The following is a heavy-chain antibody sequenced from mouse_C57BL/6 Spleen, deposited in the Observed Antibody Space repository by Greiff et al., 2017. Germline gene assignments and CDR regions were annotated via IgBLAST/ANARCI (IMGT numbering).Heavy chain of an antibody. CDR1: GYTFTSYW. D-gene: IGHD1-1*01. J-gene: IGHJ2*01. V-gene: IGHV1-53*01. CDR2: INPSNGGT. CDR3: ARAYYYGSLPVYFDY. Sequence: QVQLQQPGTELVKPGASVKLSCKASGYTFTSYWMHWVKQRPGQGLEWIGNINPSNGGTNYNEKFKSKATLTVDKSSSTAYMQLSSLTSEDTTVYYGARAYYYGSLPVYFDYWGQGTTLTVSS.